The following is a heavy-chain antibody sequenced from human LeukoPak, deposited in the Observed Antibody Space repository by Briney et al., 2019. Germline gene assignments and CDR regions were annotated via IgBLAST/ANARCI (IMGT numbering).Heavy chain of an antibody. CDR3: AREGWEPHYFDY. CDR2: INSDGSST. V-gene: IGHV3-74*01. J-gene: IGHJ4*02. CDR1: GFTFSSYW. D-gene: IGHD1-26*01. Sequence: PGGSLRLSCAASGFTFSSYWMHWVRQAPGKGLVWVSRINSDGSSTNYADSVKGRFTISRDNAKNSLYLQMNSLRAEDTAVYYCAREGWEPHYFDYWGQGTLVTVSS.